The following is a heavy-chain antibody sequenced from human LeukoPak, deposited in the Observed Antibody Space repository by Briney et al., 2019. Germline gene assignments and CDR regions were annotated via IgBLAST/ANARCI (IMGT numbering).Heavy chain of an antibody. CDR1: GFTFSSYA. D-gene: IGHD3-9*01. Sequence: GGSLRLSCAASGFTFSSYAMSWVRQAPGKGLEWVSSISSSSSYIYYADSVKGRFTISRDNAKNSLYLQMNSLRAEDTAVYYCARDPPMYYDILTGYPADYWGQGTLVTVSS. CDR2: ISSSSSYI. V-gene: IGHV3-21*01. J-gene: IGHJ4*02. CDR3: ARDPPMYYDILTGYPADY.